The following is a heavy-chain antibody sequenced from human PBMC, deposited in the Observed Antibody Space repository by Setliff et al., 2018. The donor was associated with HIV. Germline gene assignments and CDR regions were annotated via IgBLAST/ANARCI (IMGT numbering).Heavy chain of an antibody. V-gene: IGHV4-38-2*02. Sequence: TLSLTCTVSGFSISSGYYWGWIRQPPGKGLEWIASTSHSGSTGYNPSLRSRVTISLDTSKNQVSLNMRSVTATDTAMYYCASFFVTTVTNQDYWGQGTPVTVSS. CDR2: TSHSGST. CDR1: GFSISSGYY. D-gene: IGHD4-17*01. J-gene: IGHJ4*02. CDR3: ASFFVTTVTNQDY.